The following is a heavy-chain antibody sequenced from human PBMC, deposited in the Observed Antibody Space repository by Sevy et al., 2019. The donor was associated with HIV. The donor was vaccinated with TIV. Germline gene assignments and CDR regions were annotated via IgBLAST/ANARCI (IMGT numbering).Heavy chain of an antibody. CDR2: IWYDGSNK. Sequence: GGSLRLSCAASGFTFSSYGMHWVRQAPGKGLEWVAVIWYDGSNKYYADSVKGRFTISRDNSKNTLYLQMNSLRAEDTAVYYCARDYRHYYDSSGYYYHAFDIWGQGTMVTVSS. D-gene: IGHD3-22*01. CDR3: ARDYRHYYDSSGYYYHAFDI. CDR1: GFTFSSYG. V-gene: IGHV3-33*01. J-gene: IGHJ3*02.